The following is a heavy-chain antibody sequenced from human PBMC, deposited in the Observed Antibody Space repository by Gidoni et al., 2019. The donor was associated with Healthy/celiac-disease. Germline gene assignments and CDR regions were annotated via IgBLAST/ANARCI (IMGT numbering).Heavy chain of an antibody. J-gene: IGHJ3*02. CDR2: ISSSSSYI. D-gene: IGHD1-26*01. CDR3: ARDRVVGATQEAFDI. CDR1: GSPFSSYS. Sequence: EVQLVEPGGGLVKPGGSLRLPFAPSGSPFSSYSMNWVRQAPGKGLEWVSSISSSSSYIYYADSVKGRFTISRDNAKNSLYLQMNSLRAEDTAVYYCARDRVVGATQEAFDIWGQGTMVTVSS. V-gene: IGHV3-21*01.